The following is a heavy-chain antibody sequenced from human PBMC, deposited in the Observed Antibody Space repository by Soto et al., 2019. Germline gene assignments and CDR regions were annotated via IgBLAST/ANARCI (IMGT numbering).Heavy chain of an antibody. CDR3: ARDLPTGFTGYCSGGSCYLGY. V-gene: IGHV3-23*01. CDR1: GFTFSSYA. D-gene: IGHD2-15*01. Sequence: GGSLRLSCAASGFTFSSYAMSWVRQAPGKGLEWVSAISGSGGSTYYADSVKGRFTISRDNSKNTLYLQMNSLRAEDTAVYYCARDLPTGFTGYCSGGSCYLGYWGQGTLVTVSS. CDR2: ISGSGGST. J-gene: IGHJ4*02.